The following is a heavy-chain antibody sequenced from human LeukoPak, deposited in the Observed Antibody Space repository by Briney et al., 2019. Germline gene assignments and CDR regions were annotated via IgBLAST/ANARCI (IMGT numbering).Heavy chain of an antibody. CDR3: AREVVVVPDYYYYGTDV. J-gene: IGHJ6*02. Sequence: GGSLRLSCAASGFTVSSNYMSWVRQAPGKGLEWVSVIYSGGSTYYADSVKGRFTISRDNSKNTLYLQMNSLRVEDTAVYYCAREVVVVPDYYYYGTDVWGQGTTVTVSS. V-gene: IGHV3-53*01. D-gene: IGHD2-2*01. CDR1: GFTVSSNY. CDR2: IYSGGST.